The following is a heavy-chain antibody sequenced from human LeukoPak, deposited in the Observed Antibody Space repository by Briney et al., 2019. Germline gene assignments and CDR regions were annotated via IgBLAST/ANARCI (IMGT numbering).Heavy chain of an antibody. CDR3: ARGGSSSYWYPFDY. CDR1: GGSISSYY. Sequence: SETLSLTCTVSGGSISSYYWSWIRQPPGKGLEWIGYIYYSGSTNYNPSLKSRVTISVDTSKNQFSLKLSSVTAADTAVYYCARGGSSSYWYPFDYWGQGTLVTVSS. V-gene: IGHV4-59*08. CDR2: IYYSGST. D-gene: IGHD6-13*01. J-gene: IGHJ4*02.